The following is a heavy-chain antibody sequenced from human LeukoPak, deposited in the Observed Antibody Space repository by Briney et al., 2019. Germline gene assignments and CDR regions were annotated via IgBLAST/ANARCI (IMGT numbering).Heavy chain of an antibody. CDR1: GFTFSSYA. CDR3: AKDSGQWLASTGDN. CDR2: INDSGGSR. J-gene: IGHJ4*02. Sequence: GGSLRLSCAASGFTFSSYAMSWVRQAPGKGLEWVSTINDSGGSRNYADSVKGRFTISRDNSENTLHLQMNNLRAEDTAVYYCAKDSGQWLASTGDNWGQGTLVTVSS. V-gene: IGHV3-23*01. D-gene: IGHD6-19*01.